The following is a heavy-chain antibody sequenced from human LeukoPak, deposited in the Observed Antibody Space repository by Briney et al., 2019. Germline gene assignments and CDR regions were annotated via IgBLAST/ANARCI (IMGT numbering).Heavy chain of an antibody. CDR2: INRSGSA. J-gene: IGHJ4*02. CDR1: GGSFSGYY. Sequence: SETLSLTCAVYGGSFSGYYWSWIRQPPGKGLEWIGEINRSGSANYNPSLKSRVTISVDTSKNQFSLKLSSVTAADTAVYYCARVEDIVVVPADPPFDYWGQGTLVTVSS. D-gene: IGHD2-2*01. V-gene: IGHV4-34*01. CDR3: ARVEDIVVVPADPPFDY.